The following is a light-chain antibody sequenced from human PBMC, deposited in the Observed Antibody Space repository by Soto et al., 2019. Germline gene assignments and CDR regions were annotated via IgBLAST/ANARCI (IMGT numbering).Light chain of an antibody. V-gene: IGLV1-51*01. CDR2: DDD. CDR3: GSWDSSLSASV. CDR1: SSNIGGNS. J-gene: IGLJ1*01. Sequence: QSLVTQTPSVSAAPGQKFTIACSGSSSNIGGNSVSWYQQLPGTAPKLLIYDDDKLPSGIPDRFSGSKYGTSATLGITGFQTGDEADYYCGSWDSSLSASVFATGTKVTV.